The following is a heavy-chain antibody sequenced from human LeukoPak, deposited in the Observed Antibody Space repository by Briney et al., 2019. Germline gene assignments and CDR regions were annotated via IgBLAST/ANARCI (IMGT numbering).Heavy chain of an antibody. CDR1: GFTFSSYA. D-gene: IGHD6-13*01. Sequence: GGSLRLSCAASGFTFSSYAMHWVRQAPGKGLEWVAVISYDGSNKYYADSVKGRFTISRDNSKNTLYLQMNSLRAEDTAVYYCARVVGSSWGDYFDYWGQGTLVTVSS. CDR3: ARVVGSSWGDYFDY. V-gene: IGHV3-30*04. CDR2: ISYDGSNK. J-gene: IGHJ4*02.